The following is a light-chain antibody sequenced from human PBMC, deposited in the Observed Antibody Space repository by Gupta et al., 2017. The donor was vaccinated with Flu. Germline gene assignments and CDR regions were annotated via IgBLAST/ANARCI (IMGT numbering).Light chain of an antibody. Sequence: LTXSPATLXLSPXERATLSCRASQSVSSYLAWYQQKPGQAPRLLIYDASNRATGIPARFSGSGSGTDFTLTISSLEPEDFAVYYCQQRSNWPPEFTFGPGTKVDIK. J-gene: IGKJ3*01. CDR2: DAS. CDR1: QSVSSY. CDR3: QQRSNWPPEFT. V-gene: IGKV3-11*01.